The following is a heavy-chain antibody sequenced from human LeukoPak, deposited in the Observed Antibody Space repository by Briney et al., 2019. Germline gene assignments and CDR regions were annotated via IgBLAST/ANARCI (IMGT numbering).Heavy chain of an antibody. J-gene: IGHJ6*02. D-gene: IGHD1-1*01. Sequence: SETLSLTCAVYGGSFSGYYWSWIRQPPGKGLEWIWEINHSGSTNYNPSLKSRVTISVDTSKNPFSLKLSSVTAADTAVYYCARERWEVERGPPDYYYYDGMDVWGQGTTVTVSS. V-gene: IGHV4-34*01. CDR2: INHSGST. CDR3: ARERWEVERGPPDYYYYDGMDV. CDR1: GGSFSGYY.